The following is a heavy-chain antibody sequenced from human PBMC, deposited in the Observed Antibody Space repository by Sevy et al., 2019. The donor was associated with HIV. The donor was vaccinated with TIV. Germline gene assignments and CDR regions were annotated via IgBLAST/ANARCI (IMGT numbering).Heavy chain of an antibody. D-gene: IGHD3-3*01. CDR2: INYSGST. CDR3: ARHALFTIFGVVIDPKMYYFDY. J-gene: IGHJ4*02. Sequence: SETLSLTCTVSGGSISNNNYYWGWIRQSPGKGLEWIGTINYSGSTDYNPSLKSRVTISVDTSKNQFSLKLSSVTAADTAVYYCARHALFTIFGVVIDPKMYYFDYWGRGTQVTVSS. CDR1: GGSISNNNYY. V-gene: IGHV4-39*01.